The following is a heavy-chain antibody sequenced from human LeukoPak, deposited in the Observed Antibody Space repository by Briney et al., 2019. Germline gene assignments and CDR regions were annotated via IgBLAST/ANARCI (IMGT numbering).Heavy chain of an antibody. D-gene: IGHD3-10*01. CDR3: ARDLITMVRGVPHPNWFDP. CDR1: GGSFSGYY. Sequence: TSETLSLTCAVYGGSFSGYYWSWIRQPPGKGLEWIGEINHSGSTYYNPSLKSRVTISVDTSKNQFSLKLSSVTAADTAVYYCARDLITMVRGVPHPNWFDPWGQGTLVTVSS. V-gene: IGHV4-34*01. CDR2: INHSGST. J-gene: IGHJ5*02.